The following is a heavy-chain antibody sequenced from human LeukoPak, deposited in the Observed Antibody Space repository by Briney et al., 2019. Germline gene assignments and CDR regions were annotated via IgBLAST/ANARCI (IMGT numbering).Heavy chain of an antibody. Sequence: PGGSLGLSCAASGFTFSSYSMNWVRQAPGKGLEWVSSISSSSSYIYYADSVKGRFTISRDNAKNSLYLQMNSLRAEDTAVYYCARDHSYSYGSPPFDYWGQGTLVTVSS. V-gene: IGHV3-21*01. J-gene: IGHJ4*02. D-gene: IGHD5-18*01. CDR3: ARDHSYSYGSPPFDY. CDR1: GFTFSSYS. CDR2: ISSSSSYI.